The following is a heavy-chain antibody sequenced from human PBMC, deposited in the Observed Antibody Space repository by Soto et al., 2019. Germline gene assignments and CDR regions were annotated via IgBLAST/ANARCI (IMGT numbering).Heavy chain of an antibody. J-gene: IGHJ5*02. CDR1: GASVDSGGYS. Sequence: QLQLQESGSGLVKPSQTLSLTCAVSGASVDSGGYSWSWIRQPPGKGLEWIGYIYHGVSTDYNPSLKCRVSISVDSSKNLCSLSLSSVTAADTAVYFCVRSGCSSTACHTDWFDPWGPGTLVTVSS. CDR2: IYHGVST. D-gene: IGHD2-2*01. CDR3: VRSGCSSTACHTDWFDP. V-gene: IGHV4-30-2*01.